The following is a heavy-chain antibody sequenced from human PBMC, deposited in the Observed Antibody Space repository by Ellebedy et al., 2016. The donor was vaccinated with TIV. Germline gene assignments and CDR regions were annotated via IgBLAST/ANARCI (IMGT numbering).Heavy chain of an antibody. CDR3: AREESGTWYFDL. V-gene: IGHV4-31*03. J-gene: IGHJ2*01. Sequence: SETLSLXXTVSGGSISSGGYYWSWIRQHPGKGLEWIGYIYYSGSTYYNPSLKSRVTISVDTSKNQFSLKLSSVTAADTAVYYCAREESGTWYFDLWGRGTLVTVSS. D-gene: IGHD1-1*01. CDR1: GGSISSGGYY. CDR2: IYYSGST.